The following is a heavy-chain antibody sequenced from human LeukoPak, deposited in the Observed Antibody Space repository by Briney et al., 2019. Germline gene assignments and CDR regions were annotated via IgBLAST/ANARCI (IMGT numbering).Heavy chain of an antibody. D-gene: IGHD5-24*01. Sequence: SETLSLTCTVSGGSISSGGYYWSWIRQPPGKGLEWIGYIYHSGSTYYNPFLKSRVTISVDRSKNQFSLKLSSVTAADTAVYYCASRDGYNPPTLFDYWGQGTLVTVSS. J-gene: IGHJ4*02. CDR1: GGSISSGGYY. CDR3: ASRDGYNPPTLFDY. CDR2: IYHSGST. V-gene: IGHV4-30-2*01.